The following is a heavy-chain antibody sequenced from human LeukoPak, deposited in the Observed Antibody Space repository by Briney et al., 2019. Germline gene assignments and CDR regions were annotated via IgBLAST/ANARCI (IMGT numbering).Heavy chain of an antibody. Sequence: GGSLRLSCAASGFTFSDYGMHWVRRAPGKGLEWMAVISYDGSNKYYADSVKGRFTISRDNSKNTVYLQMNSLRTEDTAVYYCAKDSKYSGTYRGSIDYWGQGTLVTVSS. CDR2: ISYDGSNK. V-gene: IGHV3-30*18. CDR1: GFTFSDYG. D-gene: IGHD1-26*01. CDR3: AKDSKYSGTYRGSIDY. J-gene: IGHJ4*02.